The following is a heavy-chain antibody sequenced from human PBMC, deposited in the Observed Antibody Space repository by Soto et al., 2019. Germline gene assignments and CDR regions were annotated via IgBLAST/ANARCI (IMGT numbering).Heavy chain of an antibody. CDR3: AREGYSSSSGPRGNWFDP. J-gene: IGHJ5*02. D-gene: IGHD6-6*01. CDR2: VNPNSGNT. Sequence: ASVKVSCKASGYTFTSYDINWVRQATGQGLEWVGWVNPNSGNTGYAQKFQGRVTMTKNTSISTAYMELSSLTSEDTAVYYCAREGYSSSSGPRGNWFDPWGQGTLVTVSS. V-gene: IGHV1-8*01. CDR1: GYTFTSYD.